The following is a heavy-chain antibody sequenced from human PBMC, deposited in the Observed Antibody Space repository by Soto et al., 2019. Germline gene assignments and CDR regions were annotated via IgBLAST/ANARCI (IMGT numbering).Heavy chain of an antibody. V-gene: IGHV1-24*01. J-gene: IGHJ4*02. CDR3: ATLGYYDILTGYWVTPGKYYFDY. Sequence: QVQLVQSGAEVKKPGASVKVSCKVSGYTLTEVSMHWMRQAPGKGLEWMGGFDPEDGETIYAQMFQGRVTMTEDTSTDTAYMELSSLRSEDTAVYYCATLGYYDILTGYWVTPGKYYFDYWGQGTLVTVSS. D-gene: IGHD3-9*01. CDR2: FDPEDGET. CDR1: GYTLTEVS.